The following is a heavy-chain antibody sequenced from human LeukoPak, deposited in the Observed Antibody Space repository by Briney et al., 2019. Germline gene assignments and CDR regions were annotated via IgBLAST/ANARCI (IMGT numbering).Heavy chain of an antibody. CDR3: AKGVTTYYYDSSGYYFFDY. D-gene: IGHD3-22*01. Sequence: GGSLRLSCAASGFTFSSYGMSWVRQAPGKGLEWVSAISGSGGSTYYADSVKGRFTISRDNSKNTLYLQMNSLRAEDTAVYYCAKGVTTYYYDSSGYYFFDYWGQGTLVTVSS. V-gene: IGHV3-23*01. CDR1: GFTFSSYG. J-gene: IGHJ4*02. CDR2: ISGSGGST.